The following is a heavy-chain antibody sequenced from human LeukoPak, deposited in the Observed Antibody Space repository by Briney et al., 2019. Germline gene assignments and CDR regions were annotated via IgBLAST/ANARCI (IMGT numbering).Heavy chain of an antibody. Sequence: MYIDGTTYYADSVKGRFTISRDQANNTLYLQMNTLRDEDTAVYYCARGPRYSFYWGQGTLVSVSS. CDR2: MYIDGTT. J-gene: IGHJ4*02. D-gene: IGHD6-13*01. V-gene: IGHV3-53*01. CDR3: ARGPRYSFY.